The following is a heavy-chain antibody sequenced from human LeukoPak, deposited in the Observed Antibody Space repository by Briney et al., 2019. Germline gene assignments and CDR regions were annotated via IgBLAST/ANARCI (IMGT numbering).Heavy chain of an antibody. D-gene: IGHD6-13*01. J-gene: IGHJ4*02. CDR2: IYYSGST. Sequence: SETLSLTCTVSGGSISSGDYYWSWIRQPPGKGLEWIGYIYYSGSTYYNPSLKSRVTISVDTSKNQFSLKLSSVTAADTAVYYCARGIRVSSWYGVPDYWGQGTLVTVSS. V-gene: IGHV4-30-4*01. CDR1: GGSISSGDYY. CDR3: ARGIRVSSWYGVPDY.